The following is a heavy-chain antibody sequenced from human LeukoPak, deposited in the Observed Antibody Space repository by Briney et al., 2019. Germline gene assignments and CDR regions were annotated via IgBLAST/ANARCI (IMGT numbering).Heavy chain of an antibody. CDR3: AREYSSTWSGIDP. Sequence: SETLSLTCAVYGGSFSGYYWSWIRQPPGKGLEWIGEINHSGSTNYNPSLKSRVTISVDTSKNQFSLKLSSVTAADTAVYYCAREYSSTWSGIDPWGQGTLVTVSS. V-gene: IGHV4-34*01. CDR2: INHSGST. CDR1: GGSFSGYY. D-gene: IGHD6-13*01. J-gene: IGHJ5*02.